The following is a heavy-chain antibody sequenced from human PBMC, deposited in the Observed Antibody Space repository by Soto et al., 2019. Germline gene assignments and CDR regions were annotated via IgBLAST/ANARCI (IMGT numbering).Heavy chain of an antibody. CDR2: ISGSGGST. Sequence: GGSLRLSCAASGFTFSSYAMSWVRQAPGKGLEWVSAISGSGGSTYYADSVKGRFTISRDNSKNTLYLQMNSLRAEDTAVYYCAKDLYCSGGSCYWWERARFDYWGQGTLVTVSS. D-gene: IGHD2-15*01. J-gene: IGHJ4*02. V-gene: IGHV3-23*01. CDR1: GFTFSSYA. CDR3: AKDLYCSGGSCYWWERARFDY.